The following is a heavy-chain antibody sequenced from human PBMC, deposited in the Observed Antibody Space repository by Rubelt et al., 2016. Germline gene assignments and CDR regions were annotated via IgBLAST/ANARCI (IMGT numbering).Heavy chain of an antibody. V-gene: IGHV1-24*01. CDR3: STADSSSWYDATDT. Sequence: QVQLVQSGAVLKKPGASVKVSCKVSGDTLSVFSIHWVRQAPGKGLEWMGGFDGEDGETGLAQTFQGRLTMTEDTSTDTAYMELSRLTSADTAVYYCSTADSSSWYDATDTWGQGTMVTVSS. CDR2: FDGEDGET. CDR1: GDTLSVFS. D-gene: IGHD6-13*01. J-gene: IGHJ3*02.